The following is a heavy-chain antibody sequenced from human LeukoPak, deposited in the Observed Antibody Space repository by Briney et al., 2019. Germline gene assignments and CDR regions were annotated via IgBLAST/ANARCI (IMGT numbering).Heavy chain of an antibody. CDR1: GFTFSSYA. CDR3: ARGNRKWEQTYYYYYYYMDV. V-gene: IGHV3-30*04. D-gene: IGHD1-26*01. CDR2: ISYDGSNK. J-gene: IGHJ6*03. Sequence: PGGSLRLSCAASGFTFSSYAMHWVRQAPGKGLEWVAVISYDGSNKYYADSVKGRLTISRDNSKNTLYLQMDSLRAEDTAVYYCARGNRKWEQTYYYYYYYMDVWGKGTTVTISS.